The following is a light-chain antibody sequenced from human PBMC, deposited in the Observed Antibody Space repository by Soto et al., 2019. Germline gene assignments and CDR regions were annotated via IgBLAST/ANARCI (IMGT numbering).Light chain of an antibody. CDR1: QSISSW. CDR2: DAS. J-gene: IGKJ1*01. CDR3: QQSYSTPIT. V-gene: IGKV1-5*01. Sequence: DIQMTQSPSTLSASVGDRVTITCRASQSISSWLAWYQQKPGKAPKLLIYDASSLESGVPSRFSGSGSGTEFTLTISSLQPDDFATYYCQQSYSTPITFGQGVKVDI.